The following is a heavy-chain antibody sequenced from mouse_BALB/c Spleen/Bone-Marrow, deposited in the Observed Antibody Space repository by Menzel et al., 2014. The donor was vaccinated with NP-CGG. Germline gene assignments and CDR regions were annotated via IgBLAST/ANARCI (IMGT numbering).Heavy chain of an antibody. D-gene: IGHD2-10*01. J-gene: IGHJ2*01. CDR3: ARQGAYSYFDY. Sequence: EVMLVESGGGLVQPGGSLKLSCATFGFTFSDYYMYWVRRTPEKRLEWVAYISNGGGSTYYPDTVKGRFTISRDNAKNTLYLQMSRLKSEDTAMYYCARQGAYSYFDYWGQGTTLTVSS. CDR2: ISNGGGST. CDR1: GFTFSDYY. V-gene: IGHV5-12*02.